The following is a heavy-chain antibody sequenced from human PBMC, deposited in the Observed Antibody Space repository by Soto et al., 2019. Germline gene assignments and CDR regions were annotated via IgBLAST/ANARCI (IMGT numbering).Heavy chain of an antibody. J-gene: IGHJ6*02. Sequence: LRLSCVASGFTFSSYAMSWVRQAPGKGLEWVSAISGSGGSTYYADSVKGRFTISRDNSKNTLYLQMNSLRAEDTAVYYCAKEIGVVVVAATRYYYYGMDVWGQGTTVTVSS. CDR3: AKEIGVVVVAATRYYYYGMDV. CDR1: GFTFSSYA. D-gene: IGHD2-15*01. V-gene: IGHV3-23*01. CDR2: ISGSGGST.